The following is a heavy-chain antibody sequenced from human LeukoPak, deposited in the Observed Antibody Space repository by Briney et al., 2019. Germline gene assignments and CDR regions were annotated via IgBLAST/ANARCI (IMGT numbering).Heavy chain of an antibody. Sequence: GGSLRLSCAASGFTFSSYWMSWVRQAPGKGLEWVSTISGSGDTTYYADSVKGRFTISRDNAKNSLYLQMNSLRAEDTAVYYCARPHSSSDAFDIWGQGTMVTVSS. CDR3: ARPHSSSDAFDI. CDR2: ISGSGDTT. J-gene: IGHJ3*02. V-gene: IGHV3-21*01. D-gene: IGHD6-6*01. CDR1: GFTFSSYW.